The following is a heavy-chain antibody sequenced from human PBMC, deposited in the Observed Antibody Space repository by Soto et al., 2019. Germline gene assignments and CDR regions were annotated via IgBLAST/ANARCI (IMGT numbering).Heavy chain of an antibody. CDR3: ARGFGELDRIGGMEV. CDR1: GGTFSSYA. CDR2: IIPIFGTA. D-gene: IGHD3-10*01. J-gene: IGHJ6*04. V-gene: IGHV1-69*13. Sequence: ASVKVSCKASGGTFSSYAISWVRQAPGQGLEWMGGIIPIFGTANYAQKFQGRVTITADESTSTAYMELSSLRSEDTAVYYCARGFGELDRIGGMEVWGKGTTVTVSS.